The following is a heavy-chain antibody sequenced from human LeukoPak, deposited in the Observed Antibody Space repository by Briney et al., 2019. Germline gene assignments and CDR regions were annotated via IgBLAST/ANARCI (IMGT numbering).Heavy chain of an antibody. V-gene: IGHV3-7*04. CDR2: IKQDGSEK. J-gene: IGHJ3*02. CDR1: GFTFGDYA. Sequence: GGSLRLSCTTSGFTFGDYAMSWVRQAPGKGLEWVANIKQDGSEKYYVDSVKGRFTISRDNAKNSLYLQMNSLRAEDTAVYYCARALRRDGYNLGAFDIWGQGTMVTVSS. D-gene: IGHD5-24*01. CDR3: ARALRRDGYNLGAFDI.